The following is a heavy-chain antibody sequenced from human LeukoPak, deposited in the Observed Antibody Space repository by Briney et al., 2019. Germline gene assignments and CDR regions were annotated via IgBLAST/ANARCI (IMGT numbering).Heavy chain of an antibody. V-gene: IGHV4-39*07. CDR1: GGSISSSSYY. CDR2: IYPSGST. J-gene: IGHJ4*02. CDR3: ARRDGDY. D-gene: IGHD5-24*01. Sequence: SETLSLTCTVSGGSISSSSYYWGWIRQPPGKGLEWIGSIYPSGSTNNNPSLKSRVTMSVDTSKNQLSLKLTSVTAADTAVYYCARRDGDYWGQGTLVTVSS.